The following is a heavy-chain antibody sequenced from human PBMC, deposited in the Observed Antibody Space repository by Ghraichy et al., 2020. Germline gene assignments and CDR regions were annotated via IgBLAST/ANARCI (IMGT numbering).Heavy chain of an antibody. CDR3: ARLPLPRRAAVGGWYFDL. J-gene: IGHJ2*01. V-gene: IGHV3-48*01. D-gene: IGHD6-13*01. CDR2: ITGSSITI. CDR1: GFSFSDYS. Sequence: GGSLRLSCEGSGFSFSDYSMIWVRLTPRKALEWVSYITGSSITIFYTDSVKGRFTISRDNAKNSLYLQMNSLRAEDTAVYYCARLPLPRRAAVGGWYFDLWGRGNLVTVSS.